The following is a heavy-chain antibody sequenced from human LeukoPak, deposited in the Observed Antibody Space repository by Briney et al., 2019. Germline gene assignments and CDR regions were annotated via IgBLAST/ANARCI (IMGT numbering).Heavy chain of an antibody. Sequence: GGSLRLSCAASGFTFSSYAMSWVRQAPGKGLEWVSGVSGSGGSTYYADSVKGRFTISRDNSKNTLYLQMNSLRAEDTAVYYCAKESSGIAAAGNWFDPWGQGTLVTVSS. CDR1: GFTFSSYA. CDR3: AKESSGIAAAGNWFDP. V-gene: IGHV3-23*01. D-gene: IGHD6-13*01. CDR2: VSGSGGST. J-gene: IGHJ5*02.